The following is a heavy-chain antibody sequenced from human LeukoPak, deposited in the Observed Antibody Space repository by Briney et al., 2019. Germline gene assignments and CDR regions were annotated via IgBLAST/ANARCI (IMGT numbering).Heavy chain of an antibody. J-gene: IGHJ6*02. Sequence: GGSLRLSCAASGFTFSRNEMNWVRQAPGKGLEGVSYISSSGSTKYYADAVKGRFTICKDNEKKSLYLQKNSLSAEDTAVYYCASEGRQQLVHYYYYYGMDVWGQGTTVTVSS. CDR1: GFTFSRNE. D-gene: IGHD6-13*01. V-gene: IGHV3-48*03. CDR3: ASEGRQQLVHYYYYYGMDV. CDR2: ISSSGSTK.